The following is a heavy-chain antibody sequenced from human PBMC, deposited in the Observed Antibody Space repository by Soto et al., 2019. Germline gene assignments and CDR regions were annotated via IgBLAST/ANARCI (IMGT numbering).Heavy chain of an antibody. CDR3: ARDVLLWFGELLPLDY. CDR1: GYTFTSYG. D-gene: IGHD3-10*01. CDR2: ISAYNGNT. V-gene: IGHV1-18*01. Sequence: ASVKDSCKASGYTFTSYGISWVRQAPGQGLEWMGWISAYNGNTNYAQKLQGRVTMTTDTSTSTAYMELRSLRSDDTAVYYCARDVLLWFGELLPLDYWGQGTLVTVSS. J-gene: IGHJ4*02.